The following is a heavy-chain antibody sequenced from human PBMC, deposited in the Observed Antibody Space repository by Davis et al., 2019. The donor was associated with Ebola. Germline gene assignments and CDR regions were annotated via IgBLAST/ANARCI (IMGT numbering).Heavy chain of an antibody. V-gene: IGHV4-34*01. Sequence: SETLSLTCAVYGGSFSGYYCSWIRQPPGKGLEWIGEINHSGSTNYNPSLKSRVTISVDTSKNQFSLKLSSVTAADTAVYYCARGSRQWLRSMGYWGQGTLVTVSS. J-gene: IGHJ4*02. D-gene: IGHD5-12*01. CDR3: ARGSRQWLRSMGY. CDR2: INHSGST. CDR1: GGSFSGYY.